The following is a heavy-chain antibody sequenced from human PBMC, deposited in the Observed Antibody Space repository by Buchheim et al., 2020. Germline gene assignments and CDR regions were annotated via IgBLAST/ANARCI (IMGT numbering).Heavy chain of an antibody. J-gene: IGHJ4*02. CDR1: GGSISSSSYY. CDR2: IYYSGST. Sequence: QLQLQESGPGLVKPSETLSLTCTVSGGSISSSSYYWGWIRQPPGKGLEWIGSIYYSGSTYYNPSLKSRVTISVDTSKNQFSLKLSSVTAADTAIYYCARLGGDFGVNVARDYWGQGTL. D-gene: IGHD3-3*01. V-gene: IGHV4-39*01. CDR3: ARLGGDFGVNVARDY.